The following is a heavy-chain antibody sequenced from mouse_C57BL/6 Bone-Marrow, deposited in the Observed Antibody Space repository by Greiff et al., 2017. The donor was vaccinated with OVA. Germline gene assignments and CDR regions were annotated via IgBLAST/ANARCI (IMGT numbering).Heavy chain of an antibody. CDR2: IDPETGGT. J-gene: IGHJ4*01. CDR1: GYTFTDYE. Sequence: QVQLQQSGAELVRPGASVTLSCKASGYTFTDYEMHWVKQTPVHGLEWIGAIDPETGGTAYNQKFKCKAILTADKSSSTAYMELRSLTSEDSAVYYCTRGCSDYDAVDYWGQGPSVTVSS. V-gene: IGHV1-15*01. D-gene: IGHD3-3*01. CDR3: TRGCSDYDAVDY.